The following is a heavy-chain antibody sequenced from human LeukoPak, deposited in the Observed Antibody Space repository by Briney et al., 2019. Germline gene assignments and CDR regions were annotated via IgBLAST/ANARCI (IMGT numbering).Heavy chain of an antibody. CDR2: IYTSGGYI. CDR1: GFTFSSYT. CDR3: GREGRVAGELDY. V-gene: IGHV3-21*01. Sequence: KTGGSLRLSCAASGFTFSSYTLHWVRQAPGKGLEWVSSIYTSGGYIYYADSVKGRFTISRDNAKNSLYLQMNSLRAEDTAVYHCGREGRVAGELDYWGQGTLVTVSS. D-gene: IGHD6-19*01. J-gene: IGHJ4*02.